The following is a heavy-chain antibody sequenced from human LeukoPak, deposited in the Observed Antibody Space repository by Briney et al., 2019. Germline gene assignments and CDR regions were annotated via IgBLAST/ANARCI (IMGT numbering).Heavy chain of an antibody. V-gene: IGHV1-46*01. D-gene: IGHD1-26*01. CDR3: ARARGSYYYFDY. CDR2: INPSGGST. Sequence: ASVKVSCKASGYTFTSYYMHWLRQAPGQGLEWMGIINPSGGSTSYAQKFQGRVTMTRDTSTSTVYMELSSLRSEDTAVYYCARARGSYYYFDYWGQGTLVTVSS. J-gene: IGHJ4*02. CDR1: GYTFTSYY.